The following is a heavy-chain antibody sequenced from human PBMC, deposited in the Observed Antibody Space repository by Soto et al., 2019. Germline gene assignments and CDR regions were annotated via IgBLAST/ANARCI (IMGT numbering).Heavy chain of an antibody. D-gene: IGHD3-3*01. J-gene: IGHJ3*02. CDR3: ARDKGAGYYDFWSGYFNDAFDI. Sequence: GGSLRLSCAASGFDFSRYSMNWVRQAPGKGLEWVSYISSSNSIYYADSVKGRFTISRDNAKNSLHLQMNSLRAEDTAVYYCARDKGAGYYDFWSGYFNDAFDIWGQGTMVTVSS. CDR2: ISSSNSI. CDR1: GFDFSRYS. V-gene: IGHV3-48*01.